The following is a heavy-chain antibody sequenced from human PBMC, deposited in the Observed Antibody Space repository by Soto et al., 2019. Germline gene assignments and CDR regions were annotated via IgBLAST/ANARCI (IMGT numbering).Heavy chain of an antibody. CDR3: VGEVASGY. CDR1: GVTLSNFG. CDR2: ISRDGSTM. V-gene: IGHV3-30*03. D-gene: IGHD2-21*01. J-gene: IGHJ4*02. Sequence: ESGGGVVQPGRSLRLSCAASGVTLSNFGMRWVRQAPGKGLEWVAVISRDGSTMLYADSVKGRFTISRDSSRNTLYLQMNSLRAEDTAVYHCVGEVASGYWGQGTLVTVSS.